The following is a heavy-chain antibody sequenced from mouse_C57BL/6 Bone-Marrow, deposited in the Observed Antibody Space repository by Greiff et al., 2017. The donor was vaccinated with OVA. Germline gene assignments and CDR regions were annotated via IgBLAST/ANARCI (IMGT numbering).Heavy chain of an antibody. V-gene: IGHV1-18*01. D-gene: IGHD2-3*01. CDR1: GYTFTDYN. CDR3: ARGDLSWLQYYAMDY. CDR2: INPNNGGT. Sequence: EVQLQQSGPELVKPGASVKIPCKASGYTFTDYNMDWVKQSHGKSLEWIGDINPNNGGTIYNQKFKGKATLTVDKSSSTAYMELRSLTSEDTAVYYCARGDLSWLQYYAMDYWGQGTSVTVSS. J-gene: IGHJ4*01.